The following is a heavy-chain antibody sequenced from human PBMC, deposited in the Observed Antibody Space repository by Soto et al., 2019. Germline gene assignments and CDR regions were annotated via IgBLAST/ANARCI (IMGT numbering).Heavy chain of an antibody. D-gene: IGHD2-2*01. V-gene: IGHV4-59*01. CDR3: AREIGYCISTSCYEVAAFDP. CDR1: RGSINNAY. J-gene: IGHJ5*02. Sequence: SETLSLTCTVSRGSINNAYWTWIRQPPGKRLEWIGYIHYTGTTNHNPSPRGRVTISVDTSKNQFSLKLSSVTAADTAVYYCAREIGYCISTSCYEVAAFDPWGQGTLVPVSS. CDR2: IHYTGTT.